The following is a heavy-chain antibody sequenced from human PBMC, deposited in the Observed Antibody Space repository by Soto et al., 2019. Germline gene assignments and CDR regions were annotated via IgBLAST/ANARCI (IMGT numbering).Heavy chain of an antibody. CDR3: ARGKEVTWSYYYYGMDV. CDR2: ISYDGSNK. D-gene: IGHD2-21*02. J-gene: IGHJ6*02. Sequence: PGGSLSLSCAASGFTFSSYAMHWVRQAPGKGLEWVAVISYDGSNKYYADSVKGRFTISRDNSKNTLYLQMNSLRAEDTAVYYCARGKEVTWSYYYYGMDVWGQGTTVTVSS. V-gene: IGHV3-30-3*01. CDR1: GFTFSSYA.